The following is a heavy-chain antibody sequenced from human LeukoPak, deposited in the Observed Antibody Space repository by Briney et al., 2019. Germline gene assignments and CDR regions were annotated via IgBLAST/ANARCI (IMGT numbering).Heavy chain of an antibody. J-gene: IGHJ3*02. Sequence: PSETLSLTCTVSGGSISSYYWSWIRQPPGKGLEWIGYIYYSVSTNYNPSLKCRVTISVDTPKNQFSLKLSSVTAADTAVYYCARVSPPTRGLQTTGAFDIWGQGTMVTVSS. CDR2: IYYSVST. CDR1: GGSISSYY. D-gene: IGHD5-24*01. CDR3: ARVSPPTRGLQTTGAFDI. V-gene: IGHV4-59*01.